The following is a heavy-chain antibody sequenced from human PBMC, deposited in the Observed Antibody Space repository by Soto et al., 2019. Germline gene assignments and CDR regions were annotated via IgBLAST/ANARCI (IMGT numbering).Heavy chain of an antibody. CDR1: GGSISNYY. V-gene: IGHV4-59*08. CDR2: IYDSGST. CDR3: ARVPSP. J-gene: IGHJ5*02. Sequence: PSETLSLTCIVSGGSISNYYWSWVRQPPGKGLEWIGYIYDSGSTYYNPSLKSRVTISVDRSKNQFSLKLSSVTAADTAVYYCARVPSPWGQGTLVTVSS.